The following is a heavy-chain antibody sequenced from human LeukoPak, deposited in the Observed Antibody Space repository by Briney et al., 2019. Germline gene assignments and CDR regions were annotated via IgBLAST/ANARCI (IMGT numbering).Heavy chain of an antibody. V-gene: IGHV6-1*01. D-gene: IGHD6-13*01. CDR1: GDSVSSNSAA. CDR2: TYYRSKWYN. Sequence: SQTLSLTCAISGDSVSSNSAAWNWIRQSPSRGLEWLGRTYYRSKWYNDYAVSVKSRITINPDTSKNQFSLQLNSVTPEDTAVYYCARGEGSSLYYYYYMDVWGKGTTVTVSS. J-gene: IGHJ6*03. CDR3: ARGEGSSLYYYYYMDV.